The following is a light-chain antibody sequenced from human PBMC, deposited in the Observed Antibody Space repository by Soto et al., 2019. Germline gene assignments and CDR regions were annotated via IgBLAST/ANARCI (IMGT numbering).Light chain of an antibody. CDR2: EVS. CDR1: SSDVGNYNL. J-gene: IGLJ1*01. V-gene: IGLV2-23*02. Sequence: QSALTQPASVSGSPGQSITISCTGTSSDVGNYNLVSWYQQHPGKAPKLMIYEVSKRPSGVSNRFSGSKSGSTASLTISGLQAVDEADYYCCSYAGSSSYVFGTGTKVTVL. CDR3: CSYAGSSSYV.